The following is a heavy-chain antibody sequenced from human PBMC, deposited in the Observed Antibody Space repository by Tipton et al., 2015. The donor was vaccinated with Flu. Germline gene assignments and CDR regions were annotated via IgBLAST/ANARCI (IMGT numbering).Heavy chain of an antibody. CDR2: VHQTGSP. V-gene: IGHV4-38-2*01. CDR3: ARREYSNYVSEPKSWFDP. J-gene: IGHJ5*02. CDR1: GDSIGSPYF. Sequence: TLSLTCSVSGDSIGSPYFWGWIRQPPGKGLEWIGNVHQTGSPYYNPSLRSRVTIGVDRAKNQFSQRLTSVTAADTAVYYCARREYSNYVSEPKSWFDPWGQGTLVTVSS. D-gene: IGHD6-6*01.